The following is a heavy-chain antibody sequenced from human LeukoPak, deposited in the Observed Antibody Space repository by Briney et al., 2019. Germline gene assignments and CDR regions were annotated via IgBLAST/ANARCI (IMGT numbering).Heavy chain of an antibody. V-gene: IGHV3-7*03. CDR2: INHNGNVN. CDR3: ARGGGLDV. D-gene: IGHD3-16*01. Sequence: GGSLRLSCAASGFILSNHWMNWARQAPGKGLEWVASINHNGNVNYYVDSVKGRFTISRDNAKNSLYLQMSNLRAEDTAVYFCARGGGLDVWGQGATVTVSS. J-gene: IGHJ6*02. CDR1: GFILSNHW.